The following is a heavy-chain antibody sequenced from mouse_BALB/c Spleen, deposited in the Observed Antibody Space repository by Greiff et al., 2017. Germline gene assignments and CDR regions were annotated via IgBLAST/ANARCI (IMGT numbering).Heavy chain of an antibody. V-gene: IGHV5-6-3*01. CDR1: GFTFSSYG. J-gene: IGHJ4*01. CDR3: ARDESYGTFSYYAMDY. D-gene: IGHD1-1*01. Sequence: EVHLVESGGGLVQPGGSLKLSCAASGFTFSSYGMSWVRQTPDKRLELVATINSNGGSTYYPDSVKGRFTISRDNAKNTLYLQMSSLKSEDTAMYYCARDESYGTFSYYAMDYWGQGTSVTVSS. CDR2: INSNGGST.